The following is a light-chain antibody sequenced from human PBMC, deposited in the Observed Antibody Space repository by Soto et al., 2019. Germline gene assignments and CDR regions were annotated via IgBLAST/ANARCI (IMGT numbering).Light chain of an antibody. J-gene: IGLJ1*01. CDR2: EVS. Sequence: QSVLTQPPSASGSPGQSVTISCTGTSSDVGGYNYVSWYQQHPGKAPKLMIYEVSKRPSGVPDRFSGSKSGNTASLTVSGLQAEDEADYYCSSYAGSNNFRVFGTATKVTV. V-gene: IGLV2-8*01. CDR1: SSDVGGYNY. CDR3: SSYAGSNNFRV.